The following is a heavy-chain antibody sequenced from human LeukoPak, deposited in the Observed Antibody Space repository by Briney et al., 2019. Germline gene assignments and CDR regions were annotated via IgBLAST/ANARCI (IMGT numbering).Heavy chain of an antibody. CDR1: GGSISTYY. V-gene: IGHV4-59*01. J-gene: IGHJ4*02. Sequence: SETLSLTCTVSGGSISTYYWSWIRQPPGKGLEWIGFIHYSGSTTYNPSLNSRVTISVDTSKNQFSLTLSSVTAADTAVYYCAREYSYGYSYYFDYWGKGTLVTVSS. D-gene: IGHD5-18*01. CDR3: AREYSYGYSYYFDY. CDR2: IHYSGST.